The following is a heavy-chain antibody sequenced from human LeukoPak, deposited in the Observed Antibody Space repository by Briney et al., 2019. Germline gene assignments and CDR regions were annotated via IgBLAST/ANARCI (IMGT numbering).Heavy chain of an antibody. V-gene: IGHV4-34*01. CDR1: GGSFSGYY. Sequence: PSETLSLTCAVYGGSFSGYYWSWIRQPPGKGLEWIGEINHSGSTNYNPSLKSRVTISVDTSKNQFSLKLSSVTAADTAVYYCARTLGYCSSTSCYGPHWGQGTLVTVS. D-gene: IGHD2-2*01. CDR3: ARTLGYCSSTSCYGPH. J-gene: IGHJ4*02. CDR2: INHSGST.